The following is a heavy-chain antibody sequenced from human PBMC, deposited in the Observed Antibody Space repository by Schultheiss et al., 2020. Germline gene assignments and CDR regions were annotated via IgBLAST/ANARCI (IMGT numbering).Heavy chain of an antibody. CDR1: GFTVSTNY. J-gene: IGHJ6*02. CDR3: ASFPRGYYGMDV. D-gene: IGHD7-27*01. Sequence: GESLKISCAASGFTVSTNYMSWVRQAPGKGLEWVSSIISSRNYIYYADSVKGRFTISRDNSKNTLYLQMNSLRAEDTAVYYCASFPRGYYGMDVWGQGTTVTVSS. V-gene: IGHV3-21*01. CDR2: IISSRNYI.